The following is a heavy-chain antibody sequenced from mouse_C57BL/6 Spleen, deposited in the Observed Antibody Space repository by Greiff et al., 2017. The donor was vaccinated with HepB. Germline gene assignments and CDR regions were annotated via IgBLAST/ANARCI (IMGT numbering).Heavy chain of an antibody. J-gene: IGHJ2*01. CDR2: IWTGGGK. V-gene: IGHV2-9-1*01. CDR1: GFPLPSYA. CDR3: ARNVITTVVATSYYFDY. D-gene: IGHD1-1*01. Sequence: QVQLKESGPGLVPPSQTLPIPCPSSGFPLPSYAISWVRQPPGKGLEWLGVIWTGGGKNYNSALKSRLSISKDNSKSQVFLKMNSLQTDDTARYYCARNVITTVVATSYYFDYWGQGTTLTVSS.